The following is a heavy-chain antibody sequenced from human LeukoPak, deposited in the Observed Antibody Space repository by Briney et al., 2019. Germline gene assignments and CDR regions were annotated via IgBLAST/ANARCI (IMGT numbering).Heavy chain of an antibody. CDR1: GFTFSSYE. J-gene: IGHJ6*04. V-gene: IGHV3-48*03. Sequence: GGSLRLSCAASGFTFSSYEMNWVRQAPGKGLEWVSYISSSGSTIYYADSVKGRFTISRDNAKNSLYLQRNSLRAEDTAVYYCAELGITMIGGVWGKGTTVTVSS. D-gene: IGHD3-10*02. CDR3: AELGITMIGGV. CDR2: ISSSGSTI.